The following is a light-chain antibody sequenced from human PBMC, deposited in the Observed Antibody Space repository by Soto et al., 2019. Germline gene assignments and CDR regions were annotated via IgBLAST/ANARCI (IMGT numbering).Light chain of an antibody. CDR1: QSISHW. CDR3: QDYHDFPWT. CDR2: QAS. Sequence: DIQMTQSPSTLSASVGDRVTITCRASQSISHWLAWYQQKPGKAPTLLIFQASSLESGVSSRFSGSGSGTEFTLTISSLQPDDFANYYCQDYHDFPWTFGQGTTVEI. V-gene: IGKV1-5*03. J-gene: IGKJ1*01.